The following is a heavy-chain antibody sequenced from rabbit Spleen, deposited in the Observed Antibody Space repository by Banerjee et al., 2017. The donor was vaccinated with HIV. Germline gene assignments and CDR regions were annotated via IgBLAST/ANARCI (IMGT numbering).Heavy chain of an antibody. V-gene: IGHV1S40*01. CDR2: INTYTVKS. CDR3: ARDLTGIIGWNFYL. D-gene: IGHD1-1*01. J-gene: IGHJ4*01. Sequence: QSLEESGGDLVKPGASLTLTCTASGIDFSSYYYYMCWVRQAPGKGLEWIACINTYTVKSVYASWATGRFTFSRTSSTTVTLQMTSLTAADTAAYFCARDLTGIIGWNFYLWGQGTLVTVS. CDR1: GIDFSSYYYY.